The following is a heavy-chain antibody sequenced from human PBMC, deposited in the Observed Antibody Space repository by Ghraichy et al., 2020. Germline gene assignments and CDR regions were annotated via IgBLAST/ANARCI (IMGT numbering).Heavy chain of an antibody. V-gene: IGHV3-66*01. CDR1: GFTVISNY. Sequence: GGSLRLSCAASGFTVISNYMSWVRQAPGKGLEWVSVIYSDGSTYYADSVKGRFTISRDKSKNTLYLQMNSLRAEDTAVYYCARDRSITVYGMDVWGQGTTVTVSS. D-gene: IGHD3-16*01. CDR3: ARDRSITVYGMDV. CDR2: IYSDGST. J-gene: IGHJ6*02.